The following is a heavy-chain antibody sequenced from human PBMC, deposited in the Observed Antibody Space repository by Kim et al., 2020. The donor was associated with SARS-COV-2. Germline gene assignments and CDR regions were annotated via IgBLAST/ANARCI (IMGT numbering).Heavy chain of an antibody. D-gene: IGHD2-8*01. CDR2: ISTSGSAT. V-gene: IGHV3-23*01. CDR1: GLTFNNCV. CDR3: AKRIVQGGVDV. Sequence: GGSLRLSCAASGLTFNNCVMTWVRQAPGKGLEWVSVISTSGSATYYADSVKGRFTISRDNSKNTLYLQMNSLRAEDTAIYYCAKRIVQGGVDVWGQGTTVIVSS. J-gene: IGHJ6*02.